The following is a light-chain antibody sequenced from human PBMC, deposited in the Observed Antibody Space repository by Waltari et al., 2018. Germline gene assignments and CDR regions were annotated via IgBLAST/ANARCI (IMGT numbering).Light chain of an antibody. CDR3: QRANSCPLT. CDR1: QGISSW. J-gene: IGKJ1*01. V-gene: IGKV1-12*01. CDR2: GAS. Sequence: DIQMTQSPSSLSASVGDRVTITCRASQGISSWLAWYQQKPGKAPNLLIFGASSLQNGVPSRISGSGSGTDFTLTISSLQPEDFATYYCQRANSCPLTFGQGTRVDIK.